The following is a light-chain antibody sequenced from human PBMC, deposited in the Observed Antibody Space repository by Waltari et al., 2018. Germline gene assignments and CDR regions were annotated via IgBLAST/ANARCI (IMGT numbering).Light chain of an antibody. V-gene: IGKV1-5*03. CDR3: QQYNSYSLLT. CDR1: QSISNW. J-gene: IGKJ4*01. CDR2: KAS. Sequence: DIQMTQSPFTLSASVGDRVIITCRASQSISNWLAWYQHKPGKAPKLLIYKASTLARGVPSMFSCSGSGTDFSLTIRSLQPDDFATYYCQQYNSYSLLTFGGGTKVEIK.